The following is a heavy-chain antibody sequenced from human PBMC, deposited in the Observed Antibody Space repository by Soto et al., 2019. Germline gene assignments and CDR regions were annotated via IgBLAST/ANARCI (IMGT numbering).Heavy chain of an antibody. V-gene: IGHV1-69*13. J-gene: IGHJ6*02. Sequence: SVKVSCKASGGTFSSYAISWVRQAPGQGLEWMGGIIPIFGTANYAQKFQGRVTITADESTSTAYMELSSLRSEDTAVYYCARARRKYYYGSGSYSPYSYYYGMDVWGQGTTVTVSS. CDR3: ARARRKYYYGSGSYSPYSYYYGMDV. CDR1: GGTFSSYA. CDR2: IIPIFGTA. D-gene: IGHD3-10*01.